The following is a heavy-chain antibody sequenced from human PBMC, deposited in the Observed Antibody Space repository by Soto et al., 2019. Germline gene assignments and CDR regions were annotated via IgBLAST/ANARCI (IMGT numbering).Heavy chain of an antibody. CDR2: IYQSGTA. CDR1: GSSITSGDS. Sequence: SETLSLTCAVSGSSITSGDSWGWFRQPPGKGLEWIGTIYQSGTAYYNPSLTSRVTISIDTSRHQFSLTLSSVTAADSAVYYCSRGVNLWGQGTLVTVSS. V-gene: IGHV4-38-2*01. CDR3: SRGVNL. D-gene: IGHD3-10*01. J-gene: IGHJ4*02.